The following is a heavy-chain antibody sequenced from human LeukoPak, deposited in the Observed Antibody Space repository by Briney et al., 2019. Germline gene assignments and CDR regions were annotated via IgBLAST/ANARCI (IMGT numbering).Heavy chain of an antibody. CDR1: GFTFSTYW. CDR2: IKQDGSEK. J-gene: IGHJ4*02. V-gene: IGHV3-7*01. CDR3: ARNVYRTFDS. D-gene: IGHD1-14*01. Sequence: PGGSLRLSCAATGFTFSTYWMSWVRQAPWKGLEWVANIKQDGSEKYYVDSVKDRFTISRDNAKNSLYLQMNSLRVEDTAVYYCARNVYRTFDSWDQGTLVTVSS.